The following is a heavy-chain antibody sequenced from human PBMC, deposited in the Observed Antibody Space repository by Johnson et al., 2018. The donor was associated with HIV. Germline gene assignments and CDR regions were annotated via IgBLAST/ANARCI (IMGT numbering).Heavy chain of an antibody. J-gene: IGHJ3*02. V-gene: IGHV3-30*18. CDR2: ISYDGTNK. CDR3: AKRYSGSLRDTFDI. D-gene: IGHD1-26*01. CDR1: GFTFSSSG. Sequence: QVQLVESGGGVVQPGRSLRLSCAASGFTFSSSGMHWVRQAPGKGLEWVAVISYDGTNKYYADSVKGRFTISRDNSKNTLYLQMNSLRAEDTAVYYCAKRYSGSLRDTFDIWGQGTMVTVSS.